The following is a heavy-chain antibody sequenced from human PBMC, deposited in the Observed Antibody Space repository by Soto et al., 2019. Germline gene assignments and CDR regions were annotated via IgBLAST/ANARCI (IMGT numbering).Heavy chain of an antibody. CDR3: ARGWFGPDV. D-gene: IGHD3-10*01. Sequence: EVQLVESGGGLVQPGGSLRLSCAASEFTFSGRSVHWVRQAPVKGLVWVSGIDKVGTDSTYADSVKGRFTSSRDNDKKTVYLPMNSLRVEDTAVYYCARGWFGPDVWGKGTTVTVYS. J-gene: IGHJ6*03. CDR1: EFTFSGRS. V-gene: IGHV3-74*01. CDR2: IDKVGTDS.